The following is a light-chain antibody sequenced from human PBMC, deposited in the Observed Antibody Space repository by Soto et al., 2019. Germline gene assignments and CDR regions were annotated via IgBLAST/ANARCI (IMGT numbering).Light chain of an antibody. V-gene: IGKV1-39*01. CDR1: QRISGY. CDR3: HHSYSAPPT. CDR2: HTS. J-gene: IGKJ2*01. Sequence: DIQMTQSPSSLSASVGDRVTITCRASQRISGYLNWFQQKPGKAPNLLVYHTSKLQSVVPPRFSGSGSGTDFTLTISSLQPEDFATYYCHHSYSAPPTFGQGTKLDSK.